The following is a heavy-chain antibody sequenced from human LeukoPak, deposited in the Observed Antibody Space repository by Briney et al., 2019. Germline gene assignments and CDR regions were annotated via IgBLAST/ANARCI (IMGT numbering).Heavy chain of an antibody. CDR1: GGTFSSYA. Sequence: ASVKVSCKASGGTFSSYAISWVRQAPGHGLEWMGGIIPIFGTANYAQKFQGRVTITADESTSTAYMELSSLRSEDTAVYYCARVTTMVRGQGAHAFDIWGQGTMVTVSS. CDR3: ARVTTMVRGQGAHAFDI. J-gene: IGHJ3*02. D-gene: IGHD3-10*01. CDR2: IIPIFGTA. V-gene: IGHV1-69*13.